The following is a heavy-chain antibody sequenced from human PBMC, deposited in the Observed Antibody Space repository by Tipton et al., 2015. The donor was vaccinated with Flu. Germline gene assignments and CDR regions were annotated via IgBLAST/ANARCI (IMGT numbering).Heavy chain of an antibody. CDR3: ARDRPNYYYYGMDV. V-gene: IGHV4-59*01. Sequence: TLSLTCTVSGGPISSYYWSWIRQPPGKGLEWNGYIYYSRRTNYSPTLKSRVTISVDTSKNQFSLKLSSVTAADTAVYYCARDRPNYYYYGMDVWGQGTTVTVSS. CDR1: GGPISSYY. CDR2: IYYSRRT. J-gene: IGHJ6*02.